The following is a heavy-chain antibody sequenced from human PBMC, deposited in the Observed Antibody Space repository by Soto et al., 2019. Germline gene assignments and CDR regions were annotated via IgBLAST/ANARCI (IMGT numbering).Heavy chain of an antibody. CDR2: VYSSGAT. V-gene: IGHV4-31*03. CDR1: GASVTSGGYF. CDR3: AVHRATPGVAQSTWFGP. D-gene: IGHD3-10*01. Sequence: QVQLQESGPGLVKPSQTLSLTCSVSGASVTSGGYFWTWIRQLPGKGLEWIGYVYSSGATQYNPSLQSRLLMSLDTSGNQFSLKLTSVTVADTAVYYCAVHRATPGVAQSTWFGPWGQGSLVSVSS. J-gene: IGHJ5*02.